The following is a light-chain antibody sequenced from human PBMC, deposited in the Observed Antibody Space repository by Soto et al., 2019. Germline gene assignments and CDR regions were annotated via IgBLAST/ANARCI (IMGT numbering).Light chain of an antibody. CDR3: QQRAKWPLT. CDR1: QSVSTY. CDR2: DAS. V-gene: IGKV3-11*01. Sequence: EVVLTQSPATLSVSPGERATLSCRASQSVSTYLAWYQQKPGQAPSLLIYDASNRATGIPARFSGGGSGTDFTLTISRLEAEDFALYYCQQRAKWPLTFGGGTKV. J-gene: IGKJ4*01.